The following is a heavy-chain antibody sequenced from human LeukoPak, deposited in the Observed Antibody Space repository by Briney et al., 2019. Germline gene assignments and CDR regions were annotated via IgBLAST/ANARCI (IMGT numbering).Heavy chain of an antibody. CDR2: IYCSGST. J-gene: IGHJ4*02. V-gene: IGHV4-59*08. CDR1: GGSISSYY. Sequence: SETLSLTCTVSGGSISSYYWSWIRQPPGKGLEWIGYIYCSGSTNYNPSLKSRVTISVDTSKNQFSLKLSSVTAADTAVYYCARRRVKVRYFDYWGQGTLVTVSS. D-gene: IGHD2-21*01. CDR3: ARRRVKVRYFDY.